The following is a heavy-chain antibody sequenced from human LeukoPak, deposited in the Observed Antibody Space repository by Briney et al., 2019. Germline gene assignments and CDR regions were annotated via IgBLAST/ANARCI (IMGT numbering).Heavy chain of an antibody. V-gene: IGHV4-39*02. Sequence: KASETLSLTSAVSGGSISSSGYFWGRIRQSPGNGLEWIGSLSFGGSTYYHPSHKSRGTICGDTAKNHVSLKLISVSAADTAVYYCAREGLPGLCTSTSCYAVFDPWGQGTLVTVSS. CDR3: AREGLPGLCTSTSCYAVFDP. J-gene: IGHJ5*02. CDR1: GGSISSSGYF. D-gene: IGHD2-2*01. CDR2: LSFGGST.